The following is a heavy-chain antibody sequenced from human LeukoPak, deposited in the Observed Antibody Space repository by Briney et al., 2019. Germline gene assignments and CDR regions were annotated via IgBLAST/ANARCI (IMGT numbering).Heavy chain of an antibody. D-gene: IGHD6-6*01. CDR2: ISGSGTNT. V-gene: IGHV3-23*01. J-gene: IGHJ4*02. Sequence: GGSLRLSCAASGFSFRSYAMSWVRQAPGKGLEWVSAISGSGTNTYYADSVKGRFTISRDNNENTLYLQMNSLRAEDTAVYYCAKAAQVAGRPNLGGHFDYWGQGTLVTVSS. CDR1: GFSFRSYA. CDR3: AKAAQVAGRPNLGGHFDY.